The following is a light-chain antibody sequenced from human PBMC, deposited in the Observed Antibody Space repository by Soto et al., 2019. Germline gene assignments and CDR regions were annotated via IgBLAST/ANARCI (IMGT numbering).Light chain of an antibody. CDR1: TGAVTSGHY. CDR3: LLVYSGTVV. J-gene: IGLJ2*01. CDR2: DTT. V-gene: IGLV7-46*01. Sequence: QAVVTQEPSLTVSPGGTVILTCGSSTGAVTSGHYPYWFQQKPGQPPKTLIYDTTNKQSWSPARFSGSLLGGKAALTLSGAQPEDEADYYCLLVYSGTVVFGGGTKLTVL.